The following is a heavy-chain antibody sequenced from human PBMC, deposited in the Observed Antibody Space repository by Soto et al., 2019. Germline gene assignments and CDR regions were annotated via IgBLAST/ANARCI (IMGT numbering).Heavy chain of an antibody. V-gene: IGHV1-18*01. J-gene: IGHJ4*02. D-gene: IGHD3-10*01. CDR3: AIRRVTLVRGIVTFDY. Sequence: QVHLVQSGAEVKKPGASVRVSCKISGNTFASYGINWVRQAPGQGLEWMGWISVYNGQKNYAQSLQDRVTLTADTSTSTAYMELKTLRSDDTAVYYCAIRRVTLVRGIVTFDYWGQGPLVTVFS. CDR2: ISVYNGQK. CDR1: GNTFASYG.